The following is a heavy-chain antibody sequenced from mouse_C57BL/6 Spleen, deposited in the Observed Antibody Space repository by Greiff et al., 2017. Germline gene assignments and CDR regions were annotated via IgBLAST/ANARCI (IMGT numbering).Heavy chain of an antibody. J-gene: IGHJ1*03. CDR3: ARLRRGYWYFDV. CDR1: GYTFTSYW. D-gene: IGHD2-12*01. CDR2: IDPSDSYT. Sequence: QVQLQQPGAELVMPGASVKLSCKASGYTFTSYWMHWVKQRPGQGLEWIGEIDPSDSYTNYNQKFKGKSTLTVDKSSSTAYMQLSSLTSEDSAVYYCARLRRGYWYFDVWGTGTTVTVSS. V-gene: IGHV1-69*01.